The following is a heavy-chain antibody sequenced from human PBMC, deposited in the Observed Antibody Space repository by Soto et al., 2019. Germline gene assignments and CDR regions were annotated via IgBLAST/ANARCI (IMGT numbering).Heavy chain of an antibody. CDR3: ARDGNCSGGSCYSS. J-gene: IGHJ5*02. Sequence: QVQLQESGPGLVKPSETLSLTCTVSGGSISSYYWSWLRQPPGKGLEWIGYIYYSGSTNYNPSLKSRVTISVDTSKNQFSLKLSSVTAADTAVYYCARDGNCSGGSCYSSWGQGTLVTVSS. CDR2: IYYSGST. CDR1: GGSISSYY. D-gene: IGHD2-15*01. V-gene: IGHV4-59*01.